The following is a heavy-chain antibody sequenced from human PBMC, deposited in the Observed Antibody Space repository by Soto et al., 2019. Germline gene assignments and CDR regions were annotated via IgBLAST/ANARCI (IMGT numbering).Heavy chain of an antibody. CDR3: ARAVGATANNWFDP. CDR1: GGSFSGYY. Sequence: PSETLSLTCAVYGGSFSGYYWSWIRQPPGKGLEWIGEINHSGSTNYNPSLKSRVTISVDTSKNQFSLKLSSVTAADTAVYYCARAVGATANNWFDPWGQGTLGSVSA. CDR2: INHSGST. V-gene: IGHV4-34*01. J-gene: IGHJ5*02. D-gene: IGHD1-26*01.